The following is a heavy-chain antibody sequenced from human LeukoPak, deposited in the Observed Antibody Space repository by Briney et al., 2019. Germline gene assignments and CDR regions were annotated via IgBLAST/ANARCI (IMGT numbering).Heavy chain of an antibody. CDR2: ISYDGSNK. J-gene: IGHJ4*02. V-gene: IGHV3-30*18. CDR3: AKEVTVAGRGDY. CDR1: GFTFGSYG. D-gene: IGHD6-19*01. Sequence: GRSLRLSCAASGFTFGSYGMHWVRQAPGKGLEWVAVISYDGSNKCYADSVKGRFTISRDNSKNTLYLQMNSLRAEDTAVYYCAKEVTVAGRGDYWGQGTLVTVSS.